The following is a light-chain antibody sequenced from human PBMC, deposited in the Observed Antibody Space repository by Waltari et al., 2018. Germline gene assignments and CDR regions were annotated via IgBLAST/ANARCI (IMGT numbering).Light chain of an antibody. CDR3: CSYAGSSTWV. CDR1: SSAFGTYNL. CDR2: EVS. J-gene: IGLJ3*02. V-gene: IGLV2-23*02. Sequence: QSALTQPASVSGSPGQSITISCTGTSSAFGTYNLVSWYQQHPGKAPKFMIYEVSKRPSGVSNRFSGSKSGNTASLTISGLQAEDEAAYYCCSYAGSSTWVFGGGTKLTVL.